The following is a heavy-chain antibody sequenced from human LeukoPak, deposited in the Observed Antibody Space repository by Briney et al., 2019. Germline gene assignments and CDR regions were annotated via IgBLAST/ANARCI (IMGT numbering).Heavy chain of an antibody. J-gene: IGHJ4*02. CDR2: IYYSGST. Sequence: SETLSLTCTVSGGSISSYYWSWIRQPPGKGLEWIGYIYYSGSTNYNPSLKSRVTISVDTSKNQFSLKLSSVTAAYTAVYYCARNLDCSGGSCYPGSDYFDYWGQGTLVTVSS. D-gene: IGHD2-15*01. V-gene: IGHV4-59*08. CDR1: GGSISSYY. CDR3: ARNLDCSGGSCYPGSDYFDY.